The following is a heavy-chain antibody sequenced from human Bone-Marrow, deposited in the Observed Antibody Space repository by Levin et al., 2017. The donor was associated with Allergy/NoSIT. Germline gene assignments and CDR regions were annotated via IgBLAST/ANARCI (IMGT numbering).Heavy chain of an antibody. CDR2: IYSGGQT. D-gene: IGHD2-8*02. CDR1: EFTVINNY. Sequence: GGSLRLSCEASEFTVINNYMRWVRQAPGKGLEWVSHIYSGGQTDYADSVKGRFTISRDNSKNTLFLQMNSLRTEDTALYYCARDGGVTEPGDYWGQGTLVTVSS. J-gene: IGHJ4*02. V-gene: IGHV3-66*01. CDR3: ARDGGVTEPGDY.